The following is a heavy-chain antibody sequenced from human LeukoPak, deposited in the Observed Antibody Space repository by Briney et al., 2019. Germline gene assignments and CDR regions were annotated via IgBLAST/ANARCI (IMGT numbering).Heavy chain of an antibody. Sequence: GGSLRLSCAASGFTFSNYWMHWVRQAPGKGLVWVSRINSDGINTSYADSVKGRFTISRDNAKNTLNLQMNSLRAEDTAVYYCARDWSAAVYAPFDYWGQGTLVTVSS. D-gene: IGHD5/OR15-5a*01. CDR3: ARDWSAAVYAPFDY. CDR2: INSDGINT. J-gene: IGHJ4*02. CDR1: GFTFSNYW. V-gene: IGHV3-74*01.